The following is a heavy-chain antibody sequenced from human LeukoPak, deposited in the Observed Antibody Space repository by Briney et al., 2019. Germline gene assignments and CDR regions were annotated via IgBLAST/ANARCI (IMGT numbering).Heavy chain of an antibody. J-gene: IGHJ3*02. CDR3: ARDGGKGDNSAFDI. Sequence: GGSLRLSCAASGVTLSDHHVDWVRRAPGKGLEWVGRTRDKARNYRTEYAASVDGRFTISRDNSRNSVYLQMNSLKTEDTAVYFCARDGGKGDNSAFDIWGQGTVVTVSS. D-gene: IGHD3-16*01. V-gene: IGHV3-72*01. CDR1: GVTLSDHH. CDR2: TRDKARNYRT.